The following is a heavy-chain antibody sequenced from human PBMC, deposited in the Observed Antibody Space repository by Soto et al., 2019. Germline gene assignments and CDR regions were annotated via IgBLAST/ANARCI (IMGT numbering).Heavy chain of an antibody. CDR3: ARPGYHVLLVFQLSARATLFTYSSLFD. Sequence: GESLKISCKGSGYSFTSYWISWVRQMPGKGLEWMGRIDPSDSYTNYSPSFQGHVTISADKSISTAYLQWSSLKASDTAMYYCARPGYHVLLVFQLSARATLFTYSSLFD. V-gene: IGHV5-10-1*01. CDR2: IDPSDSYT. D-gene: IGHD1-26*01. CDR1: GYSFTSYW. J-gene: IGHJ2*01.